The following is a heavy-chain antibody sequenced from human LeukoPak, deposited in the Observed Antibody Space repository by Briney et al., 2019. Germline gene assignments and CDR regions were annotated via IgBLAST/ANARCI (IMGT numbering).Heavy chain of an antibody. CDR2: IWYDGSNK. CDR1: GFTFSSYG. J-gene: IGHJ3*02. CDR3: ASRIAAAANDAFDI. Sequence: PGGSLRLSCAASGFTFSSYGMHWVRRAPGKGLEWVAVIWYDGSNKYYADSVKGRFTISRDNSKNTLYLQMNSLRAEDTAVYYCASRIAAAANDAFDIWGQGTMVTVSS. V-gene: IGHV3-33*01. D-gene: IGHD6-13*01.